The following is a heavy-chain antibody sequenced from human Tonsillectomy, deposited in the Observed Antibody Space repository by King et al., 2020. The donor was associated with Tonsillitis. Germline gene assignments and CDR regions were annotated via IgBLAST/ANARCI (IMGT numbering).Heavy chain of an antibody. D-gene: IGHD1-1*01. CDR1: GGSFSSSNYY. CDR2: IRSSGGT. V-gene: IGHV4-39*01. J-gene: IGHJ3*02. Sequence: LQLQESGPGLVKPSETLSRTCTVSGGSFSSSNYYWGWIRQPPGKGLEWIGSIRSSGGTYYSPSLKSRVTISVDTSKNQFSLKLYSVTAADTAIYYCARHSSKESGTMGTFDIWGQGTMVTVSS. CDR3: ARHSSKESGTMGTFDI.